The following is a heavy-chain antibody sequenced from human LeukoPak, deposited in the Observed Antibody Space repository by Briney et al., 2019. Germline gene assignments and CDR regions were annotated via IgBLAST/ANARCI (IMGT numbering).Heavy chain of an antibody. J-gene: IGHJ4*02. D-gene: IGHD2-2*01. CDR3: ARESRPFPAQVRSYFDY. CDR2: IYSGGST. Sequence: GGSLRLSCAASGFTVSSNYMSWVRQAPGKGLEWVSVIYSGGSTYYADSVKGRFTISRDNSKNTLYLQMNSLRAEDTAVYYCARESRPFPAQVRSYFDYWGQGTLVTVSS. CDR1: GFTVSSNY. V-gene: IGHV3-53*01.